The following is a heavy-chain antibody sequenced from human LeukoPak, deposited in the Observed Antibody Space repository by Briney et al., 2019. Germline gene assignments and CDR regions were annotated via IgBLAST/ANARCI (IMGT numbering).Heavy chain of an antibody. Sequence: SETLSLTCTVSGGYINSGNYYWNWIRQPAGKGLEWIGRIYISGAINYNPSLKSRVTISVDTSKKQFSLKLPSVTAADTAVYYCASGGVGAPPAWGQGTLVIVSS. CDR3: ASGGVGAPPA. J-gene: IGHJ5*02. CDR2: IYISGAI. D-gene: IGHD1-26*01. V-gene: IGHV4-61*02. CDR1: GGYINSGNYY.